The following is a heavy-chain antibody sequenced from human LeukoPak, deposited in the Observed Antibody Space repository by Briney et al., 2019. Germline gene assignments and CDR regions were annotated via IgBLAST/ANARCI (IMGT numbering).Heavy chain of an antibody. CDR2: INPNSGGT. D-gene: IGHD2-21*01. CDR1: GYSFTGYY. Sequence: ASVKVSCKTSGYSFTGYYMHWVRQAPGQGLEWMGWINPNSGGTSSAQKFQGRVTMTRDTSITTVYMEVSWLTSDDTAIYYCARADRLHGGPYLIGPWGQGTLVTVSS. CDR3: ARADRLHGGPYLIGP. J-gene: IGHJ5*02. V-gene: IGHV1-2*02.